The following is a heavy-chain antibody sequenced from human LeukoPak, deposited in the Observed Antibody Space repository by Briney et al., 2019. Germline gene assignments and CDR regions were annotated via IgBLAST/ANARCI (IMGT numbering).Heavy chain of an antibody. V-gene: IGHV3-7*04. CDR2: IKQDGSAK. CDR1: GFTFSSHW. D-gene: IGHD6-13*01. CDR3: VRQYNSSWLQFFDY. J-gene: IGHJ4*02. Sequence: YPGGSLRLSCAASGFTFSSHWMTWVRQAPGEGLEWVANIKQDGSAKYYVDSVKGRFTISRDNAKNSLYLQMNRLRAKATAMYYCVRQYNSSWLQFFDYWGQGTLVTVSS.